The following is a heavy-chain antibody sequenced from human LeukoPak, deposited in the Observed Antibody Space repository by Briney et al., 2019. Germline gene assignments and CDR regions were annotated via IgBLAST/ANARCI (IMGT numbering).Heavy chain of an antibody. V-gene: IGHV3-48*03. CDR2: IDSSGSSI. J-gene: IGHJ3*02. CDR3: AKAVWFGELFLAFDI. CDR1: GFTFSSYE. D-gene: IGHD3-10*01. Sequence: GSLRLSCAASGFTFSSYEMNWVRPAPGKGLEWVSYIDSSGSSIHYADSVKGRFTISRDNSKNTLYLQMNSLRAEDTAVYYCAKAVWFGELFLAFDIWGQGTMVTVSS.